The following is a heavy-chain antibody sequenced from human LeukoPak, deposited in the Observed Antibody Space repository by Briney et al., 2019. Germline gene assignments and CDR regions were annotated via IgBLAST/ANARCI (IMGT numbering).Heavy chain of an antibody. J-gene: IGHJ3*02. CDR1: GGSISSSSYY. CDR2: IYYSGST. CDR3: ARVGWGTDYVWGSYRVYAFDI. Sequence: SETLSLTCTVSGGSISSSSYYWGWIRQPPGKGLEWIGSIYYSGSTYYNPSLKSRVTISVDTSKNQFSLKLSSVTAADTAVYYCARVGWGTDYVWGSYRVYAFDIWGQGTVVTVSS. D-gene: IGHD3-16*02. V-gene: IGHV4-39*07.